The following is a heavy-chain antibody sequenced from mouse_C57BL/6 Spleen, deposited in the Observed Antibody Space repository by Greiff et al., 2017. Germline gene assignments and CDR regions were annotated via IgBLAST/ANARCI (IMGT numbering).Heavy chain of an antibody. V-gene: IGHV1-55*01. CDR3: ARETYYYGSRYYFDY. CDR2: IYPGSGST. CDR1: GYTFTSYW. Sequence: VQLQQSGAELVKPGASVKMSCKASGYTFTSYWITWVKQRPGQGLEWIGDIYPGSGSTNYNEKFKSKATLTVDTSSSTAYMQLSSLTSEDSAVYYCARETYYYGSRYYFDYWGQGTTLTVSS. J-gene: IGHJ2*01. D-gene: IGHD1-1*01.